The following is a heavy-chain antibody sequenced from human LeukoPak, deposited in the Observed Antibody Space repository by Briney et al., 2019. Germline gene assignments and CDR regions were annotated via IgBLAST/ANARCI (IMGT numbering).Heavy chain of an antibody. J-gene: IGHJ4*02. CDR1: GFTFSSYG. D-gene: IGHD3-10*01. CDR3: AKDAASMVRGVIIRGDY. V-gene: IGHV3-30*18. Sequence: PGGSLRLSCAASGFTFSSYGMHWVRQAPGKGLEWVAVISYDGSNKYYADSVKGRFTISRDNSKNTLYLQMNSLRAEDTAVYYCAKDAASMVRGVIIRGDYWGQGTLVTVSS. CDR2: ISYDGSNK.